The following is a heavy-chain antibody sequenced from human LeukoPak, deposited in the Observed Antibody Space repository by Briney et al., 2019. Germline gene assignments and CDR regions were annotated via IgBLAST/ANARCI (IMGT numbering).Heavy chain of an antibody. CDR3: AKESPYTSPRNYYFDY. J-gene: IGHJ4*02. CDR2: IWYDGSNK. V-gene: IGHV3-30*02. D-gene: IGHD5-18*01. Sequence: QPGGSLRLSCAASGFTFSCYGMHWVRQAPGKGLEWVAVIWYDGSNKYYADSVKGRFTISRDNSKNTLYLQVNSLRAEDTAVYFCAKESPYTSPRNYYFDYWGQGALVTVSS. CDR1: GFTFSCYG.